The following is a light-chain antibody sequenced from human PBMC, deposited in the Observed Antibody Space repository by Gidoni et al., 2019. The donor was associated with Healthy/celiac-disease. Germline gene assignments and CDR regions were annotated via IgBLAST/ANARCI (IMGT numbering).Light chain of an antibody. CDR3: QQSYSTPLT. CDR2: AAS. Sequence: IPLTHSPSSLAALVGDTVTITCRASQSISSYLNWYQQKPGKAPKLLIYAASSLQSGVPSRFSGSGSGTDFTLTISSLQPEDFATYYCQQSYSTPLTFGGGTKVEIK. J-gene: IGKJ4*01. V-gene: IGKV1-39*01. CDR1: QSISSY.